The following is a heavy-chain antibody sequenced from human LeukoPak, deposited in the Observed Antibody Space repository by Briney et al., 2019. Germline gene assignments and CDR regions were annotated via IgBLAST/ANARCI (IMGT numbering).Heavy chain of an antibody. J-gene: IGHJ4*02. CDR3: AKYTREFDY. CDR2: ISGSGAST. Sequence: GGSLRLSCAASGFTFSSYAMSWVRQAPGKGLEWVSCISGSGASTYYADSVKGRFTISRDNSKNTLYLQMNSLRAEETAIYYCAKYTREFDYWGQGTLVTVSS. V-gene: IGHV3-23*01. D-gene: IGHD6-13*01. CDR1: GFTFSSYA.